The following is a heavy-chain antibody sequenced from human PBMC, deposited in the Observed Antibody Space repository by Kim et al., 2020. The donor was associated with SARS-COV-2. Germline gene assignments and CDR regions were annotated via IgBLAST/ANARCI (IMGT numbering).Heavy chain of an antibody. CDR3: ARVRGVAQLVLKVFDY. D-gene: IGHD6-6*01. V-gene: IGHV1-2*02. Sequence: KFQGRVTMTRDTSISTAYMELSRLRSDDTAVYYCARVRGVAQLVLKVFDYWGQGTLVTVSS. J-gene: IGHJ4*02.